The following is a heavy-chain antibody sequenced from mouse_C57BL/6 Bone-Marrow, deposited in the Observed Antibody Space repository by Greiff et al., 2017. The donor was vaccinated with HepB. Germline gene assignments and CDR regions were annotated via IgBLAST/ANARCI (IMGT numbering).Heavy chain of an antibody. V-gene: IGHV1-19*01. CDR2: INPYNGGT. J-gene: IGHJ3*01. Sequence: VQLQQSGPVLVKPGASVKMSCKASGYTFTDYYMNWVKQSHGKSLEWIGVINPYNGGTSYNQKFKGKATLTVDKSSSTAYMELNSLTSEDSAVYYCARRYGSSPFAYWGQGTLVTVSA. D-gene: IGHD1-1*01. CDR1: GYTFTDYY. CDR3: ARRYGSSPFAY.